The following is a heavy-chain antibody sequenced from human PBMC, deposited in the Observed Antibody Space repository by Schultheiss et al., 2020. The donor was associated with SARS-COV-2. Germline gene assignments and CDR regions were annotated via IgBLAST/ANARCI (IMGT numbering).Heavy chain of an antibody. CDR2: IYKSGGT. CDR3: ARGYSYGFDWFDP. CDR1: GGSISNYY. Sequence: SQTLSLTCTVSGGSISNYYWSWIRQSPGKGLEWIGYIYKSGGTNYNPSLKSRVTISVDTSKNQFSLKLTSVTAADTAVYYCARGYSYGFDWFDPWGQGTLVTVSS. J-gene: IGHJ5*02. V-gene: IGHV4-59*01. D-gene: IGHD5-18*01.